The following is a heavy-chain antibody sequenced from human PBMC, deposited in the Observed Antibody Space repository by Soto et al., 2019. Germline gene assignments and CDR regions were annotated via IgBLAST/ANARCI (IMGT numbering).Heavy chain of an antibody. Sequence: QVQLVESGGGVVQPGRSLRLSCAASGFTFSSYGMHWVRQAPGKGLEWVAVISYDGSNKYYADSVKGRFTISRDNSKNTLYLQMNSLRAEDTAVYYCANDRIVATMNYYFDYWGQGTLVTVSS. D-gene: IGHD5-12*01. CDR3: ANDRIVATMNYYFDY. CDR2: ISYDGSNK. J-gene: IGHJ4*02. CDR1: GFTFSSYG. V-gene: IGHV3-30*18.